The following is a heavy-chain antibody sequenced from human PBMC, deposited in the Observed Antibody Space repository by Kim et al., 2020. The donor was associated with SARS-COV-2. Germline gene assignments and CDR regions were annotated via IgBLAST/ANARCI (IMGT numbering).Heavy chain of an antibody. Sequence: TPSLKARVTISVDTSKNQFSLKLSSVTAADTAVYYCARHPKAAADLFDYWGQGTLVTVSS. V-gene: IGHV4-39*01. D-gene: IGHD6-13*01. CDR3: ARHPKAAADLFDY. J-gene: IGHJ4*02.